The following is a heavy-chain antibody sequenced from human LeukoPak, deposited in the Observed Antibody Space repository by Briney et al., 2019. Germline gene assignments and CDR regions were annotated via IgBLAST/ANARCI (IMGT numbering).Heavy chain of an antibody. Sequence: SETLSLTCTVSGGSISNYYWSWIRQPPGKGLEWIGYISYIGSTKYNPSLKSRVTISEDTSKKQFSLKLSSVTAADAAVYYCAGSYHYYMDVWGKGTTVTVSS. J-gene: IGHJ6*03. CDR3: AGSYHYYMDV. CDR1: GGSISNYY. CDR2: ISYIGST. V-gene: IGHV4-59*01.